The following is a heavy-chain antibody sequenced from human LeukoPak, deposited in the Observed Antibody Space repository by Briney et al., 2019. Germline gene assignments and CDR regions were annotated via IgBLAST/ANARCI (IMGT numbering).Heavy chain of an antibody. V-gene: IGHV1-46*01. Sequence: GASVKVSCKASGYTFTIYYMHWVRQAPGQGLEWMGTINPSGGSTTYAQKFQGRVTMTRDMSTSTVYMELRSLRSEDTAVYYCARDKSSIGALGMRGPEYYFDYWGQGNLVTVSS. D-gene: IGHD6-6*01. CDR2: INPSGGST. CDR1: GYTFTIYY. CDR3: ARDKSSIGALGMRGPEYYFDY. J-gene: IGHJ4*02.